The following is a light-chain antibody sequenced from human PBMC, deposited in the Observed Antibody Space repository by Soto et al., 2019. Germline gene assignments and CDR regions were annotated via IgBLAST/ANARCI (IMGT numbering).Light chain of an antibody. J-gene: IGKJ5*01. Sequence: EIVLTQSPDTLSLSPGERATLSCRASQSVGTYLAWYQQKPGQAPRLLIYDASNRATGIPARFSGSGSGTDFNLTINSLEPEDFAVYYCQQRSNWPPITFGQGTRLEIK. CDR3: QQRSNWPPIT. CDR2: DAS. V-gene: IGKV3-11*01. CDR1: QSVGTY.